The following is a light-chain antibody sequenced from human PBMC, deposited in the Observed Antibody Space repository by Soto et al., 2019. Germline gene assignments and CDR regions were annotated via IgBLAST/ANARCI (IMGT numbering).Light chain of an antibody. CDR1: QSVSSN. J-gene: IGKJ1*01. V-gene: IGKV3-15*01. CDR3: QQYNNGPPT. Sequence: EIVMTQSAAALSLARGEVATVGCGASQSVSSNLAWYQQKPGQAPRLLIYGASTRATGIPARFSCRGSGTEVTRTSCSLHSEDVAVNYGQQYNNGPPTIRLGTKVDIK. CDR2: GAS.